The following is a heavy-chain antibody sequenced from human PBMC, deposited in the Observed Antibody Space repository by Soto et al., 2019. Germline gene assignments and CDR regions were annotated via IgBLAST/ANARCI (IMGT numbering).Heavy chain of an antibody. Sequence: SETLSLTCTVSGGSISSGYYYRSWIHQPPGKGLEWIGYIYYSGSTYYNPSLKSRVTISVDTSKNQFSLKLSSVTAADTAVYYCSRDRGAYCGGDCYSLGVTYYYYGMDVWGHGTTVTPSS. J-gene: IGHJ6*02. D-gene: IGHD2-21*02. CDR2: IYYSGST. V-gene: IGHV4-30-4*01. CDR1: GGSISSGYYY. CDR3: SRDRGAYCGGDCYSLGVTYYYYGMDV.